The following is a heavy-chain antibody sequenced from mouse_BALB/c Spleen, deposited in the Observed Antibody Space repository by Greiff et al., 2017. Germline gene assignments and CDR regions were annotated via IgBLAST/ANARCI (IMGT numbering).Heavy chain of an antibody. CDR2: IYWDDDK. CDR3: ARREGITTATWAY. V-gene: IGHV8-12*01. J-gene: IGHJ3*01. Sequence: QVTLKESGPGILQPSQTLSLTCSSSGFSLSTSGMGVSWIRQPSGKGLEWLAHIYWDDDKRYNPSLKSRLTISKDTSRNQVFLKITSVDTADTATYYCARREGITTATWAYWGQGTLVTVSA. D-gene: IGHD1-2*01. CDR1: GFSLSTSGMG.